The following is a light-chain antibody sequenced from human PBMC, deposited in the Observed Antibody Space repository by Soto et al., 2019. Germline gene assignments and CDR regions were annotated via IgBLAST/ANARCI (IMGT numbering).Light chain of an antibody. V-gene: IGKV3-20*01. Sequence: EIVLTQSPGTLSLSPGERATLSCRASQSVSSNYLTWYQRKPGQAPRLLIYGASSRATGIPDRFSGSGSGTDFTLIISRLEPEDFAVYYCQQYGSSPMYTFGQGTKLEIK. CDR3: QQYGSSPMYT. CDR1: QSVSSNY. CDR2: GAS. J-gene: IGKJ2*01.